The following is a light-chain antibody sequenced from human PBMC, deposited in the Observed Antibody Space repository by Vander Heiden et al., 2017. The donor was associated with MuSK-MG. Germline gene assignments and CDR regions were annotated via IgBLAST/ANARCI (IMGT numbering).Light chain of an antibody. CDR1: SSNIGADFD. Sequence: QSALTQPPSVSGAPAQGVAISFTGTSSNIGADFDVHWYHQLPGTAPKLLIYGNSNRPSGVPDRFSGSKSGTSASLAISGLQAEDEADYYFQSYDSGLSGSVFGGGTKLTVL. CDR2: GNS. CDR3: QSYDSGLSGSV. V-gene: IGLV1-40*01. J-gene: IGLJ3*02.